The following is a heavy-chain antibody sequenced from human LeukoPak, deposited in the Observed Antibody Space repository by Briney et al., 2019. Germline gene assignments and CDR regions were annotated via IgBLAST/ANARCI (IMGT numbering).Heavy chain of an antibody. D-gene: IGHD3-10*01. CDR1: GGSISSYY. CDR3: ARNGEHYNYGMAV. Sequence: SETLSLTCTVSGGSISSYYWSWIRQPPGKGLEWIGYIYYSGSTNYNPSLKSRVTISVDTSKNQFSLKLSSVTAADTAVYYCARNGEHYNYGMAVWAKGPTVTFP. V-gene: IGHV4-59*01. CDR2: IYYSGST. J-gene: IGHJ6*04.